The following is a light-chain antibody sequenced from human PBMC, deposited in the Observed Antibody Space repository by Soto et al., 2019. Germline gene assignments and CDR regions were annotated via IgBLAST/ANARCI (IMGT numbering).Light chain of an antibody. CDR2: EVS. J-gene: IGLJ1*01. Sequence: QSALTQPPSASGSPGQSVTISCTGTSSDVGGYNYVSWYQHHPGKAPKVIIYEVSKRPSGVPDRFSGSKSGNTASLTVSGLQAEDEADYYCSSYAGSNRVFGTGTKVTVL. V-gene: IGLV2-8*01. CDR1: SSDVGGYNY. CDR3: SSYAGSNRV.